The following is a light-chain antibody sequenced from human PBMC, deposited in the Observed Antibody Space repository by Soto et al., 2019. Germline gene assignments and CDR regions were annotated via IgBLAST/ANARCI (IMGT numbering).Light chain of an antibody. CDR3: TSYAGGNNV. CDR2: EVN. Sequence: QSALTQPPSASKSPGQSVTISCTGTSSDVGGYNYVSWYQQHPGKVPKLMVYEVNKRPSGVPDRFSGSKSGNTASLTVSGLQAEDEADYYCTSYAGGNNVFGTGTKLTFL. CDR1: SSDVGGYNY. J-gene: IGLJ1*01. V-gene: IGLV2-8*02.